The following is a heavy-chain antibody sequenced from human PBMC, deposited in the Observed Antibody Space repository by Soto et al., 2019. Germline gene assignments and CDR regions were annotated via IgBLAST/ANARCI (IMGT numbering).Heavy chain of an antibody. D-gene: IGHD3-10*01. J-gene: IGHJ6*02. V-gene: IGHV3-30-3*01. Sequence: PGGSLRLSCAASGFTFSSYAMHWVRQAPGKGLEWVAVISYDGSNKYYADSVKGRFTISRDNSKNTLYLQMNSLRAEDTAVYYCARGAMVRAFKEGYYYYYGMDVWGQGTTVTVSS. CDR1: GFTFSSYA. CDR2: ISYDGSNK. CDR3: ARGAMVRAFKEGYYYYYGMDV.